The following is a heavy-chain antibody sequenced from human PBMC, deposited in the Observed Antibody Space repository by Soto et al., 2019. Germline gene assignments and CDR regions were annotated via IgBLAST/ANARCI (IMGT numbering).Heavy chain of an antibody. D-gene: IGHD6-19*01. CDR1: GLTASSNY. CDR2: IYTGGGT. J-gene: IGHJ6*02. Sequence: GGSLRLSCAASGLTASSNYMNWVRHAPGQGLEWVSLIYTGGGTYYADSVKVRFTFSRYNSKNTLYLQMNSLRAEDTAVYYCARMGQWRVPGDYYYGMDVWGQGTSVTVSS. V-gene: IGHV3-53*01. CDR3: ARMGQWRVPGDYYYGMDV.